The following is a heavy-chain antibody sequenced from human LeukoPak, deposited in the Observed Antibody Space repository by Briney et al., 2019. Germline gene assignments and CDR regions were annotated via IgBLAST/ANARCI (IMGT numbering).Heavy chain of an antibody. CDR1: GFTFDDYA. J-gene: IGHJ4*02. D-gene: IGHD3-22*01. CDR2: ISWKSGSI. CDR3: AKVHGYYDSSAYYSL. Sequence: PGGSLRLSCAASGFTFDDYAMHWVRQAPGKGLEWVSGISWKSGSIGYADSVKGRFTISRDNAKNSLYLQMNSLRVEDTAFYYCAKVHGYYDSSAYYSLWGQGTLVTVSS. V-gene: IGHV3-9*01.